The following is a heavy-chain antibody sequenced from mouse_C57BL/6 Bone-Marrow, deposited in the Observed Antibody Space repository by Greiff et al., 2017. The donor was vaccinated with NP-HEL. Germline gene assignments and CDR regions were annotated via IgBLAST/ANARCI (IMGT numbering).Heavy chain of an antibody. CDR1: GYTFTSYW. CDR2: IDPSDSET. D-gene: IGHD2-3*01. CDR3: ARGEGYYYWYFDV. Sequence: VQLQQPGAELVRPGSSVKLSCKASGYTFTSYWMHWVKQRPIQGLEWIGNIDPSDSETHYNQKFKDKATLTVDKSSSTAYMQLSSLTSEDSAVYYCARGEGYYYWYFDVWGTGTTVTVSS. V-gene: IGHV1-52*01. J-gene: IGHJ1*03.